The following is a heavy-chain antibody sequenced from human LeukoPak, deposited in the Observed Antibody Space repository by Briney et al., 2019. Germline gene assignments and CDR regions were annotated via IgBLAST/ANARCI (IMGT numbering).Heavy chain of an antibody. V-gene: IGHV3-21*01. CDR2: ISSSSSYI. CDR3: ARDQDYVWGSYPVDY. CDR1: GFAFSSYS. D-gene: IGHD3-16*01. Sequence: PGGSLRLSCAASGFAFSSYSMNWVRQAPGKGLEWVSSISSSSSYIYYADSVKGRFTISRDNAKNSPYLQMNSLRAEDTAVYYCARDQDYVWGSYPVDYWGQGTLVTVSS. J-gene: IGHJ4*02.